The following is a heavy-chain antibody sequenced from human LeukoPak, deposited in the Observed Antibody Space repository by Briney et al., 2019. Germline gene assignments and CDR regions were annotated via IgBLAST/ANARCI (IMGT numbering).Heavy chain of an antibody. CDR2: IWYDGRNK. CDR1: GFTFNSYG. CDR3: AKGLYCSSTSCYFENYYYYYMDV. Sequence: QPGGSLRLSCAASGFTFNSYGMHWVRQAPGKGLEWVAVIWYDGRNKKYADFVKGRFTISRDNSKNPLYLQMNSLRAEDTAVYYCAKGLYCSSTSCYFENYYYYYMDVWGKGTTVTVSS. D-gene: IGHD2-2*01. J-gene: IGHJ6*03. V-gene: IGHV3-33*06.